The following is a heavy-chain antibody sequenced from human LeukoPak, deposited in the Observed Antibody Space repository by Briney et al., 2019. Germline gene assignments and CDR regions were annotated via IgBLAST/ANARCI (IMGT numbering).Heavy chain of an antibody. CDR2: INSDTNIT. D-gene: IGHD3-9*01. J-gene: IGHJ1*01. V-gene: IGHV3-48*02. CDR1: GFSFSSYP. Sequence: GWALRLSCVASGFSFSSYPMNWVRQAPGKGLEWVSYINSDTNITPYTASVSGRFTISRDNAKNSLYLHVNSLRDGDTGVYSCERDHDCSFDLWGQGTLVTVS. CDR3: ERDHDCSFDL.